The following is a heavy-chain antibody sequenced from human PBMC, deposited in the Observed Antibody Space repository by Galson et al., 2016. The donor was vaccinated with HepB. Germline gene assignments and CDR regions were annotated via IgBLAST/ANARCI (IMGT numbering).Heavy chain of an antibody. Sequence: SLRLSCAASGFTFSSYGMHWVRQAPGKGLEWVAVIWYDGSYQYSADSLKGRFTISRDNSTNTLYLQMNSLRAEDTAVYYCAKDRARYSTSSCDYWGQGTLVTVSS. CDR2: IWYDGSYQ. J-gene: IGHJ4*02. CDR3: AKDRARYSTSSCDY. CDR1: GFTFSSYG. D-gene: IGHD2-8*01. V-gene: IGHV3-33*06.